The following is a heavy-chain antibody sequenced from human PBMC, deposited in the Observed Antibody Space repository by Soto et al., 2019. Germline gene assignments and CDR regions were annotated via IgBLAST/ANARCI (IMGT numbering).Heavy chain of an antibody. CDR3: VRGDFFWGFFFGYYFGGIYRQNDVFDL. D-gene: IGHD3-16*02. V-gene: IGHV3-64D*08. J-gene: IGHJ3*01. Sequence: GGSLRLSCSASGFTFSSYAMHWVRQAPGKGLEYVSAISSNGGSTYYADSVKGRFTISRDNSKNTLYLQMSSLRAEDTAVYYCVRGDFFWGFFFGYYFGGIYRQNDVFDLGGKGKMVTV. CDR1: GFTFSSYA. CDR2: ISSNGGST.